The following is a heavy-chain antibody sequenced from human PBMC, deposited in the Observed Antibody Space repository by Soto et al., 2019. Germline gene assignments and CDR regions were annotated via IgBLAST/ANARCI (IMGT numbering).Heavy chain of an antibody. D-gene: IGHD3-9*01. CDR1: GYSFANYW. CDR3: AREFDTLGWCDP. J-gene: IGHJ5*02. Sequence: PGDSLKISCEGSGYSFANYWISWVRQTPGKGLEWMGRIDPSDSYTKYSPSFQGHVTISADESTNTAYLQWSSLQASDTAIYYCAREFDTLGWCDPWGQGTLVTVSS. CDR2: IDPSDSYT. V-gene: IGHV5-10-1*01.